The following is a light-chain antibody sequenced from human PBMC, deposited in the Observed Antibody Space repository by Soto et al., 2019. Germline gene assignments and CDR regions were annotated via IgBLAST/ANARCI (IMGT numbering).Light chain of an antibody. Sequence: QSVLTQPPSVSGAPGQRVTISCTGSSSNIGAGYDVHWYQQLPGTAPKILIYGNSNWRPGVPDRFSGSKSGTAASLAITGLQAEYEADYYCQSYDSSLSVVFGGGTKLTVL. CDR3: QSYDSSLSVV. V-gene: IGLV1-40*01. CDR1: SSNIGAGYD. J-gene: IGLJ2*01. CDR2: GNS.